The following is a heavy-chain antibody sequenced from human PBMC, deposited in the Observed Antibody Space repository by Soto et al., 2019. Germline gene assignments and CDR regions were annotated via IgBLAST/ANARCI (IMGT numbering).Heavy chain of an antibody. D-gene: IGHD6-13*01. CDR2: IYPGDSDI. CDR1: GYDFTNYW. J-gene: IGHJ4*03. Sequence: GESLKISCKASGYDFTNYWIAWVRQTPGRGLEWMGMIYPGDSDIRYNPSFRGRVTISADKSIASAFVQWGSLKASDSAIYYCARFRAPRRQLISMSFHLWGLGTLVTVSS. CDR3: ARFRAPRRQLISMSFHL. V-gene: IGHV5-51*01.